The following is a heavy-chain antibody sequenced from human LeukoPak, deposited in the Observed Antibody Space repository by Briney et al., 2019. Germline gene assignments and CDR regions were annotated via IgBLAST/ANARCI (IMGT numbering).Heavy chain of an antibody. CDR3: ARDTGIAAAGGYFDY. D-gene: IGHD6-13*01. Sequence: GGSLRLSCAASGFTFSNYAMTWVRQAPGKGLECVSVISGSGDATNYADSVKGRFTISRDNSKNTLYLQMNSLRAEDTAVYYCARDTGIAAAGGYFDYWGQGTLVTVSS. CDR1: GFTFSNYA. CDR2: ISGSGDAT. J-gene: IGHJ4*02. V-gene: IGHV3-23*01.